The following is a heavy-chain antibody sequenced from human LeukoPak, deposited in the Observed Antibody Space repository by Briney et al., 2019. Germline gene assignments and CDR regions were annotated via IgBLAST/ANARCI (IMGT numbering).Heavy chain of an antibody. CDR3: ARDVLQQLVGPAFDI. V-gene: IGHV1-3*04. D-gene: IGHD1-1*01. J-gene: IGHJ3*02. CDR1: GYTFNKYG. CDR2: IAIVTGDT. Sequence: ASVKVSCKASGYTFNKYGVHWVRQAPGQGLEWMGWIAIVTGDTRYLQKFQGRLAITADTSSSTVYMDLSSLTSEDTAVYYCARDVLQQLVGPAFDIWGQGTTFTVSS.